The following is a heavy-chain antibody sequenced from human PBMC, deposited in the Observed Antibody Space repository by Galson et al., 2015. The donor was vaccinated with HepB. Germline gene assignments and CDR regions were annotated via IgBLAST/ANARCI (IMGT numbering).Heavy chain of an antibody. CDR3: ARGRTGKRWFDP. CDR2: INAGNGNT. J-gene: IGHJ5*02. V-gene: IGHV1-3*01. Sequence: SVKVSCKASGYTFTSYAMHWVRQAPGQRLEWMGWINAGNGNTKYSQKFQGRVTITRNTSISTAYMELSSLRSEDTAVYYCARGRTGKRWFDPWGQGTLVTVSS. D-gene: IGHD3-10*01. CDR1: GYTFTSYA.